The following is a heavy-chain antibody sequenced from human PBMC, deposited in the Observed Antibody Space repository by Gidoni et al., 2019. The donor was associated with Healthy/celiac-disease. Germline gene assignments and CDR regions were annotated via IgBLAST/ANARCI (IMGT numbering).Heavy chain of an antibody. D-gene: IGHD3-10*01. CDR2: IYHSGST. J-gene: IGHJ4*02. CDR3: ARDHGSGTN. Sequence: QVQLPESGPGLVKPSETLSLPCPVSGYSISSGYYWGWIRQPPGKGLEWIGSIYHSGSTYYNPSLKSRVTIAVDTSKNQFSLKLSSVTAADTAVYYCARDHGSGTNWGQGTLVTVSS. V-gene: IGHV4-38-2*02. CDR1: GYSISSGYY.